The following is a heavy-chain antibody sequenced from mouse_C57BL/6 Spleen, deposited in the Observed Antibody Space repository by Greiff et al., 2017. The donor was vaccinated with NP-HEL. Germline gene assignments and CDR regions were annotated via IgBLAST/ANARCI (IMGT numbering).Heavy chain of an antibody. Sequence: EVQVVESGGGLVKPGGSLKLSCAASGFTFSSYAMSWVRQTPEKRLEWVATISDGGSYTYYPDNVKGRFTISRDNAKNNLYLQMSHLKSEDTAMYYCARDLYDYDDLRLGYWGQGTTLTVSS. CDR3: ARDLYDYDDLRLGY. CDR1: GFTFSSYA. V-gene: IGHV5-4*01. J-gene: IGHJ2*01. CDR2: ISDGGSYT. D-gene: IGHD2-4*01.